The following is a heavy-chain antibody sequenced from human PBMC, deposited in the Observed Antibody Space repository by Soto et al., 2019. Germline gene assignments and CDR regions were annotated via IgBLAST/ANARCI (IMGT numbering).Heavy chain of an antibody. J-gene: IGHJ6*02. CDR3: ARSTYYYDSSGYLYYYGMDV. Sequence: QVQLQESGPGLVKPSGTLSLTCAVSGGSISSSNWWSWVRQPTGKGLEWIGEIYHSGSTNYNPSLKSRVTISVDKSKNQFSLKLSSVTAADTAVYYCARSTYYYDSSGYLYYYGMDVWGQGTTVTVSS. D-gene: IGHD3-22*01. CDR1: GGSISSSNW. CDR2: IYHSGST. V-gene: IGHV4-4*02.